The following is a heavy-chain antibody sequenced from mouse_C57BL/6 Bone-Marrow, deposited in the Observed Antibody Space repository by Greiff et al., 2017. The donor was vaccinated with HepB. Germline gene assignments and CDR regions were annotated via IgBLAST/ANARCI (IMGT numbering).Heavy chain of an antibody. J-gene: IGHJ3*01. Sequence: QVQLQQPGAELVRPGSSVKLSCKASGYTFTSYWMDWVKQRPGQGLEWIGRIDPNSGGTKYNEKFKSKATLTVDKPSSTAYMQLSSLTSEDSAVYYCARGGLSFAYWGQGTLVTVSA. D-gene: IGHD2-2*01. CDR1: GYTFTSYW. CDR3: ARGGLSFAY. CDR2: IDPNSGGT. V-gene: IGHV1-72*01.